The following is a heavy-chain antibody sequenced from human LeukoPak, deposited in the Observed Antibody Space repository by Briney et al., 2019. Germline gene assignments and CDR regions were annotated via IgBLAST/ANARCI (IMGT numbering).Heavy chain of an antibody. D-gene: IGHD1-26*01. V-gene: IGHV3-33*06. CDR3: AKDPRWDTNSYFDY. J-gene: IGHJ4*02. CDR2: IWYDGSNK. CDR1: GFTFSSYG. Sequence: PGRSLRLSCAASGFTFSSYGMQWVRQAPGKGLEWVAVIWYDGSNKYYADSVKGRFTISRDNSKNTLYLQMNSLRAEDTAVYYCAKDPRWDTNSYFDYWGQGTLVTVSS.